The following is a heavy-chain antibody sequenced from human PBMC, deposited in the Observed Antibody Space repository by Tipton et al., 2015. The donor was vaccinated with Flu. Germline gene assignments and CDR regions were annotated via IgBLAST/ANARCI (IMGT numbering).Heavy chain of an antibody. CDR3: ARKEENGAYVYFDY. J-gene: IGHJ4*02. CDR2: ISGYNGNT. D-gene: IGHD4-17*01. CDR1: GYTFTAYD. Sequence: QLVQSGAEVKKPGASVKVSCQASGYTFTAYDMHWVRQAPGQGLELVGWISGYNGNTKYTQKFQGRVTMTADTPTTTAFMELTSLTSADTAMYYCARKEENGAYVYFDYWGQGTLVTVSS. V-gene: IGHV1-18*04.